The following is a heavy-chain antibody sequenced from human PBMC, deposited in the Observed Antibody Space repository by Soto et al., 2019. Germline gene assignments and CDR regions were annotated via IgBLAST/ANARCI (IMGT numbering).Heavy chain of an antibody. V-gene: IGHV3-66*01. Sequence: GGSLRLSCAASGFTVSSNYMSWVRQAPGKGLEWVSVIYSGGSTYYADSVKGRFTISRDNSKNTLYLQMNSLRAEDTAVYYCARATPFRGVIRNDAFDIWGQGTMVTVSS. CDR1: GFTVSSNY. CDR3: ARATPFRGVIRNDAFDI. J-gene: IGHJ3*02. D-gene: IGHD3-10*01. CDR2: IYSGGST.